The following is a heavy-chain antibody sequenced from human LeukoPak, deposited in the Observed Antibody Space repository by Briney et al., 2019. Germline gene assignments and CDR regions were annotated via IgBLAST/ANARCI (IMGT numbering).Heavy chain of an antibody. D-gene: IGHD2-8*02. CDR3: AKSRVEVAGTGGFDT. J-gene: IGHJ3*02. Sequence: GGSLRLSCAASGFTFAIYHMSWVRQAPGKGLEWVATIRGDGVYYADSVKGRFTISRDDSENTVYVQMNSLRAEDTAVYYCAKSRVEVAGTGGFDTWGQGTLVAVSS. V-gene: IGHV3-23*01. CDR2: IRGDGV. CDR1: GFTFAIYH.